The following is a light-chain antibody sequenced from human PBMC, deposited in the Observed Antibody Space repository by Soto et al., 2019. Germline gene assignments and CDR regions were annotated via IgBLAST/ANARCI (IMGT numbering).Light chain of an antibody. CDR1: QTISSW. V-gene: IGKV1-5*03. J-gene: IGKJ1*01. CDR3: QQYQNYSPWT. CDR2: KAS. Sequence: DIQMTQAPSTLSGSVGDRVTITCRASQTISSWLAWYQQKPGKAPKLLIYKASTLKSGVPSRFSGSGSGTEFTLTTSSLQPADFATYYCQQYQNYSPWTFGQGTKVDIK.